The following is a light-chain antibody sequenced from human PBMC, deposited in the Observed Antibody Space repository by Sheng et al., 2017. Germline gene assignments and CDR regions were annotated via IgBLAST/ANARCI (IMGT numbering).Light chain of an antibody. V-gene: IGLV2-14*03. J-gene: IGLJ1*01. Sequence: QSALTQPASVSGSPGQSITISCTGTSSDIGAYNSVSWYQQHPGKAPKLMIYDVNNRPSGVSNRFSGSKSGITASLTISGLQAEDEADYYCSSYTRSSTYVFGTGTKVTVL. CDR1: SSDIGAYNS. CDR3: SSYTRSSTYV. CDR2: DVN.